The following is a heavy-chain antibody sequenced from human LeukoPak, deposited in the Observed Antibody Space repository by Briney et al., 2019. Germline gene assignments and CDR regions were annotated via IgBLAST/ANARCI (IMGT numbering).Heavy chain of an antibody. CDR3: ARDYRGSYYYAFDI. CDR2: INPNSGGT. D-gene: IGHD1-26*01. CDR1: GYTFTGYY. J-gene: IGHJ3*02. V-gene: IGHV1-2*06. Sequence: ASVKVSCKASGYTFTGYYMHWVPQAPGQGLEWIGRINPNSGGTNYAQKFQGRVTMTRDTSISTAYMELSRLRSDDTAVYYCARDYRGSYYYAFDIWGQGTMVTVSS.